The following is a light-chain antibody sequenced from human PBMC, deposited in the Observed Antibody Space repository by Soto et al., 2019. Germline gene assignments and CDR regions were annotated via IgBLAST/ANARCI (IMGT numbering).Light chain of an antibody. V-gene: IGLV1-51*01. Sequence: QSVLTQPPSASGTPGQTVTISCSGSSSNIGVNPVKWYQQLPGTAPKLLIHDNNKRPSGIPDRFSGSKSATSATLGITGLQTGDEADYYCGTWDNSLSVWVFGGGTKLTVL. CDR1: SSNIGVNP. J-gene: IGLJ3*02. CDR2: DNN. CDR3: GTWDNSLSVWV.